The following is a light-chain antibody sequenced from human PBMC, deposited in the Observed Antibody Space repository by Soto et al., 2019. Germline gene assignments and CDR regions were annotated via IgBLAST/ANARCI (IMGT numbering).Light chain of an antibody. Sequence: EIVLTQSPATLSLSPGERATLSCRASQSVSSYLAWYQQKPGQAPRLLIYDASNRATGIPARFSGSGSGTDFTLTISSLEPEDFAVYYCQQRINWPLFGQGTKVEIK. CDR3: QQRINWPL. CDR2: DAS. J-gene: IGKJ1*01. V-gene: IGKV3-11*01. CDR1: QSVSSY.